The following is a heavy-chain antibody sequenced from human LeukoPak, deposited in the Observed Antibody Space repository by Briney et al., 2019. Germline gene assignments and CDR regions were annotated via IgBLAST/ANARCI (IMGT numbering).Heavy chain of an antibody. D-gene: IGHD6-6*01. CDR2: TYYRSKWYN. CDR1: GDSVSSNSAA. CDR3: ARAYGSSSRSYYYYYYGMDV. V-gene: IGHV6-1*01. J-gene: IGHJ6*02. Sequence: SQTLSLTCAISGDSVSSNSAAWNWIRQSPSRGLEWLGRTYYRSKWYNDYAVSVKSRITINPDTSKNQFSLQLNSVTPEDTAVYYCARAYGSSSRSYYYYYYGMDVWGQGTTVTVSS.